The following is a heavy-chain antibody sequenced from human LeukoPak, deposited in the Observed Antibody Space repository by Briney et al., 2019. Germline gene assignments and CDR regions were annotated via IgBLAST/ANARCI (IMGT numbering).Heavy chain of an antibody. J-gene: IGHJ4*02. CDR1: GYTFTGYY. Sequence: ASVTVSCKASGYTFTGYYMHWVRQAPGQGLEWMGWINPNSGGTNYAQKFQGRVTMTRDTSISTAYMELSRLRSDDTAVYYCARGIGYGDYERRYFDYWGEGTLVTVSS. V-gene: IGHV1-2*02. D-gene: IGHD4-17*01. CDR3: ARGIGYGDYERRYFDY. CDR2: INPNSGGT.